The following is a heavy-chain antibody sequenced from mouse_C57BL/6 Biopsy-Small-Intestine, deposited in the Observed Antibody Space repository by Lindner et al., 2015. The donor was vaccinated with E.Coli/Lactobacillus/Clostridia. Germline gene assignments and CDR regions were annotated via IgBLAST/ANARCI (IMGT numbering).Heavy chain of an antibody. J-gene: IGHJ2*01. V-gene: IGHV5-17*01. D-gene: IGHD1-1*02. CDR1: GFTFSDYG. CDR3: ARRENGSYPLDY. CDR2: ISSGSSTI. Sequence: VQLQESGGGLVKPGGSLKLSCAASGFTFSDYGMHWVRQAPEKGLEWVAYISSGSSTIYYADTVKGRFTISRDNAKNTLFLQMTSLRSEDTAMYYCARRENGSYPLDYWGQGTTLTVSS.